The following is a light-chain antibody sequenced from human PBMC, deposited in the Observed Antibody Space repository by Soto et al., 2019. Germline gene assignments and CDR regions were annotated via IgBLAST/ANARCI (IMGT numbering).Light chain of an antibody. Sequence: QSVLTQPPSVSAAPGQKVTISCSGSSSNIGNNYVSWYQQLPGTAPKLLIYENNKRPSGIPDRFSGSKSGTSATLGITGLQTGDEADYYCGTWDSSLSAGRVFGGGTKLT. V-gene: IGLV1-51*02. CDR2: ENN. CDR3: GTWDSSLSAGRV. J-gene: IGLJ3*02. CDR1: SSNIGNNY.